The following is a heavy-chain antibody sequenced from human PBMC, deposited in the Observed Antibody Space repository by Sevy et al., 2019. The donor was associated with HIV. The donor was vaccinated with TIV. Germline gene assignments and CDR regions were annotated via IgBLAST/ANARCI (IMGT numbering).Heavy chain of an antibody. CDR2: ISFDGSNK. Sequence: GGSLRLSCAASRFTFTSYAMHWVRQAPGKGLEWVAIISFDGSNKYYADSVKGRFTISRDNSKKPLYLQMNSLRPEDTAAYYCAREGPEYSSSAWDYYGMDVWGQGTTVTVSS. J-gene: IGHJ6*02. CDR1: RFTFTSYA. D-gene: IGHD6-13*01. V-gene: IGHV3-30-3*01. CDR3: AREGPEYSSSAWDYYGMDV.